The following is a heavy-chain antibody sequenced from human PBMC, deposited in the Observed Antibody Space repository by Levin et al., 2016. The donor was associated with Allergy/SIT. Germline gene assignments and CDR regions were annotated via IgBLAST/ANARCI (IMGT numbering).Heavy chain of an antibody. D-gene: IGHD1-26*01. CDR2: ISAYNGNT. V-gene: IGHV1-18*04. CDR3: ARDHGDWKWGLLDAFDI. CDR1: GYTFTSYY. Sequence: ASVKVSCKASGYTFTSYYMHWVRQAPGQGLEWMGWISAYNGNTNYAQKLQGRVTMTTDTSTSTAYMELRSLRSDDTAVYYCARDHGDWKWGLLDAFDIWGQGTLVTVSS. J-gene: IGHJ3*02.